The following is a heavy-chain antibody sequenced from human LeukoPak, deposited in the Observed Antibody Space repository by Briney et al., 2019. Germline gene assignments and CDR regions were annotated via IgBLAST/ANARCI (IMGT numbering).Heavy chain of an antibody. Sequence: GGSLRLSCAASGFTFSSYGMHWVRQAPGKGLEWVAVISYDGSNKYYADSVKGRFTVSRDNSKNTLYLQMNSLRAEDTAVYYCAKDYGDYVGWFDPWGQGTLVTVSS. CDR2: ISYDGSNK. V-gene: IGHV3-30*18. J-gene: IGHJ5*02. D-gene: IGHD4-17*01. CDR3: AKDYGDYVGWFDP. CDR1: GFTFSSYG.